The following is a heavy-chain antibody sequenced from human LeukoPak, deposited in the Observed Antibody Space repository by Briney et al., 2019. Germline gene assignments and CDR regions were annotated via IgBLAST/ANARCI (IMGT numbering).Heavy chain of an antibody. J-gene: IGHJ3*02. CDR2: MNPNSGNT. CDR3: ARETYYDFWSGYYSRSAFDI. V-gene: IGHV1-8*01. Sequence: ASVKVSCKASGYTFTSYDINWVRQATGQGLEWMGWMNPNSGNTGYAQKFQGRVTMTRNTSISTAYMELSSLRSDDTAVYYCARETYYDFWSGYYSRSAFDIWGQGTMVTVSS. D-gene: IGHD3-3*01. CDR1: GYTFTSYD.